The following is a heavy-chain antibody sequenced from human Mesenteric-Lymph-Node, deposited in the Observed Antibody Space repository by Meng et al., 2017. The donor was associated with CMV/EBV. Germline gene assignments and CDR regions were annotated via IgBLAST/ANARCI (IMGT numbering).Heavy chain of an antibody. D-gene: IGHD2-2*02. CDR3: ARVGTIVVVPAAIHDAFDI. CDR2: IYYSGST. Sequence: GSLRLSCTVSGGSVSSGSYYWSWIRQPPGKGLEWIGYIYYSGSTNYNPSLKSRVTISVDTSKNQFSLKPSSVTAADTAVYYCARVGTIVVVPAAIHDAFDIWGQGTMVTVSS. CDR1: GGSVSSGSYY. J-gene: IGHJ3*02. V-gene: IGHV4-61*01.